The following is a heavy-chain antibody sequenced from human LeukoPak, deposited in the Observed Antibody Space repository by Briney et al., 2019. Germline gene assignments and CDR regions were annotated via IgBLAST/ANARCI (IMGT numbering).Heavy chain of an antibody. CDR1: GFTISSYA. V-gene: IGHV3-23*01. D-gene: IGHD2-2*01. CDR2: ISGSDGIT. CDR3: TKDIGDQLLLNWFDP. J-gene: IGHJ5*02. Sequence: GGSLRLSCAASGFTISSYAMSWVRPPPRKGLEWVSAISGSDGITYYTDPVKGRFTISRDNSKNTLYLQLNSLRAEDTAIYYCTKDIGDQLLLNWFDPWGQGTLVTVSS.